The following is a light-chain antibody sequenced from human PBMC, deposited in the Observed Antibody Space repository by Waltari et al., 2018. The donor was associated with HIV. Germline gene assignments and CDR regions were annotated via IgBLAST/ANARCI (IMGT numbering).Light chain of an antibody. CDR2: KDT. CDR3: QSGDSTGTSMI. CDR1: ALPKQY. Sequence: SDELTQPPSVPVSPGQSARTTCSGDALPKQYVYWYQQKPGQTPVVVMNKDTERHPGIPERFPGSSSGTTVTLTISGVQAEDEGDYYCQSGDSTGTSMIFGGGTKLTVL. J-gene: IGLJ2*01. V-gene: IGLV3-25*03.